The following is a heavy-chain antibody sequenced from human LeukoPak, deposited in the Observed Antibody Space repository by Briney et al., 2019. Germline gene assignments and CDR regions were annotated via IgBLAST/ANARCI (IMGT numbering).Heavy chain of an antibody. Sequence: GGSLRLSCAASGFTFSSYAMSWVRQAPGKGLEWVSAISISGSKTYYADSVKGRFTISRDNSKNTLYLQMNSLRAEDTAVYYCANEIRPNDYWGQGTQVTVSS. CDR1: GFTFSSYA. J-gene: IGHJ4*02. CDR3: ANEIRPNDY. V-gene: IGHV3-23*01. CDR2: ISISGSKT. D-gene: IGHD4-17*01.